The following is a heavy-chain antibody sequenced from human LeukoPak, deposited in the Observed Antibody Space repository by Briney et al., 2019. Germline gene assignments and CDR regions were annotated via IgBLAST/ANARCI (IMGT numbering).Heavy chain of an antibody. CDR3: ARGDDSSGYTIDY. CDR2: IYHSGST. Sequence: SETLSLTCTVSGGSISSGDYYWSWIRQPPGKGLEWIGYIYHSGSTYYNPSLKSRVTISVDRSKNQFSLKLSSVTAADTAVYYCARGDDSSGYTIDYWGQGTLVTVSS. CDR1: GGSISSGDYY. V-gene: IGHV4-30-4*01. D-gene: IGHD3-22*01. J-gene: IGHJ4*02.